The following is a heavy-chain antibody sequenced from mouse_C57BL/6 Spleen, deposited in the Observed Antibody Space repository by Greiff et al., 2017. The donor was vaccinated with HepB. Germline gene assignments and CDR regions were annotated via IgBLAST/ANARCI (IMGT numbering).Heavy chain of an antibody. CDR1: GYTFTSYW. CDR2: IYPSDSET. CDR3: ASRGLYYYAMDY. V-gene: IGHV1-61*01. Sequence: QVQLQQPGAELVRPGSSVKLSCKASGYTFTSYWMDWVKQRPGQGLEWMGNIYPSDSETHYNQKFKDKGTLTVDKSSSTDYMLLSSLTSADSAVYYCASRGLYYYAMDYWGQGTSVTVSS. J-gene: IGHJ4*01. D-gene: IGHD2-2*01.